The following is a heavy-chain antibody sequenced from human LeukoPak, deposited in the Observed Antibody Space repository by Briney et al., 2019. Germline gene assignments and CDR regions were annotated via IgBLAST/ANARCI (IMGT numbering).Heavy chain of an antibody. CDR1: GFTFSSYG. V-gene: IGHV3-33*01. CDR3: ARDPGDYVGNDAFDI. J-gene: IGHJ3*02. D-gene: IGHD4-17*01. CDR2: IWYDGSNK. Sequence: QSGGSLRLSCAASGFTFSSYGMHWVRQAPGKGLEWVAVIWYDGSNKYYADSVQGRFTVSRDNSKNKVYLQMNSLRAEDTAVYYCARDPGDYVGNDAFDIWGQGTMVTVSS.